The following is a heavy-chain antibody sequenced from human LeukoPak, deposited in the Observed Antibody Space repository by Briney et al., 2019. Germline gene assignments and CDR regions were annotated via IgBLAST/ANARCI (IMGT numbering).Heavy chain of an antibody. D-gene: IGHD3-16*02. CDR2: IRYDESRT. J-gene: IGHJ6*03. CDR1: GITFSYYG. V-gene: IGHV3-30*02. Sequence: PGGLLILSCASSGITFSYYGMHWGSQAPGEGLEWVTFIRYDESRTFYVDSVKGRFTISRDNSKSTLYLKMNSLRGEDTAVYYCAKSVIRSSYQGTYYMDVWGKGTAVTVSS. CDR3: AKSVIRSSYQGTYYMDV.